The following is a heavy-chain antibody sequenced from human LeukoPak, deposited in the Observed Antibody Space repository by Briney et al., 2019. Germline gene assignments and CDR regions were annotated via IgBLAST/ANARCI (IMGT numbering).Heavy chain of an antibody. CDR3: ARGATLTTRSSSWYRRYYYYYSGMDV. J-gene: IGHJ6*02. V-gene: IGHV3-30-3*01. CDR2: ISYDGSNN. D-gene: IGHD6-13*01. CDR1: GFTFSSYA. Sequence: PGGSLRLSCAASGFTFSSYAMHWVRQAPGEGLEWVAVISYDGSNNYYADSVKGRFTISRDNSKNTLYLQMNSLRAEDTAVYYCARGATLTTRSSSWYRRYYYYYSGMDVWGQGTTVTVSS.